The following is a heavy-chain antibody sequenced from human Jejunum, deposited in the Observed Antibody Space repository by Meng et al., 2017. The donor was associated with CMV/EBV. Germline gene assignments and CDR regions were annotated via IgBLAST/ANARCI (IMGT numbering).Heavy chain of an antibody. D-gene: IGHD6-25*01. J-gene: IGHJ5*02. Sequence: GGSIISGDRYWTWIRQSPGKGLEWIGNVYYSGTTSYSRSLKSRVTISVDTSKNQFSLKLASVIAADTAVYYCVLMIPADTNYFDPWGQGTLVTVSS. CDR1: GGSIISGDRY. CDR3: VLMIPADTNYFDP. V-gene: IGHV4-30-4*01. CDR2: VYYSGTT.